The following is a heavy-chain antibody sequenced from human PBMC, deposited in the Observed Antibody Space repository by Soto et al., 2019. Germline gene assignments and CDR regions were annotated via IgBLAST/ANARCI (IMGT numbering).Heavy chain of an antibody. D-gene: IGHD3-10*01. J-gene: IGHJ5*02. Sequence: LSLTCTVSNGSINRYYWSWIRQPAGKGLEWIGLVYTTGYANYNPSLKNRVTMSVDTSKNQFSLKLSSLTAADTAVYYCARGGGIGAHNWFDPWGQGTLVTVSS. CDR1: NGSINRYY. CDR3: ARGGGIGAHNWFDP. CDR2: VYTTGYA. V-gene: IGHV4-4*07.